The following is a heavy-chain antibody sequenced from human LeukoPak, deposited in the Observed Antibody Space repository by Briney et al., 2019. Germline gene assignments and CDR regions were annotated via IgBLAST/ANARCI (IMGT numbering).Heavy chain of an antibody. V-gene: IGHV4-34*01. CDR1: GGSFSGYY. CDR3: ARVGYPTQRRVLSAVSVPTAGAFDI. J-gene: IGHJ3*02. D-gene: IGHD6-25*01. CDR2: INHSGST. Sequence: SETLSLTCAVYGGSFSGYYWSWIRQPPGKGLEWIGEINHSGSTNYNPSLKSRVTISVDTSKNQFSLKLSSVTAADTAVYYCARVGYPTQRRVLSAVSVPTAGAFDIWGQGTLVTVSS.